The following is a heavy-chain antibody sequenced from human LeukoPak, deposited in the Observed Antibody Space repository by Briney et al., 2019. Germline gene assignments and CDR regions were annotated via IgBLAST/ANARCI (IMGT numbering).Heavy chain of an antibody. V-gene: IGHV1-18*01. CDR3: ARDRTLIAAAGTRRFHYGMDV. D-gene: IGHD6-13*01. J-gene: IGHJ6*02. CDR2: ISAYNGNT. Sequence: ASVKVSCKASGYTFTSYGISWVRQAPGQGLEWMGWISAYNGNTNYAQKFQGRVTMTRDTSTSTVYMELSSLRSEDTAVYYCARDRTLIAAAGTRRFHYGMDVWGQGTTVTVSS. CDR1: GYTFTSYG.